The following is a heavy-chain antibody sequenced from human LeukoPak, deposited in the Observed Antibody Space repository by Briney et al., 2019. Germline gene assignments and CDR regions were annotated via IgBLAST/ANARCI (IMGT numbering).Heavy chain of an antibody. V-gene: IGHV3-30*18. D-gene: IGHD6-19*01. CDR2: TSHDGGST. Sequence: GGSLRLSCAASGYSFSGSDIHWVRQALGKGLEWVAFTSHDGGSTYYADFVEGRFTISRDIYKSTVYLQMNSLRAEDTAVYYCAKATGGWPRYFDYWGQGTLVTVSS. CDR1: GYSFSGSD. J-gene: IGHJ4*02. CDR3: AKATGGWPRYFDY.